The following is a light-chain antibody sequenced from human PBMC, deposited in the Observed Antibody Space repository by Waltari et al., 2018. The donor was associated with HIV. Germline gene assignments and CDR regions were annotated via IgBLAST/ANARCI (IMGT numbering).Light chain of an antibody. Sequence: SAVTQPASVSGLPGQSITISSTGDATDFGLYNFVSWFQQPPGKLPRLILYDVDSRASGISARFSGSKSGHTASLHISGLRAEDEADYYCASFTGDSTLLFGEGTKVTVL. V-gene: IGLV2-14*03. CDR3: ASFTGDSTLL. CDR1: ATDFGLYNF. CDR2: DVD. J-gene: IGLJ3*02.